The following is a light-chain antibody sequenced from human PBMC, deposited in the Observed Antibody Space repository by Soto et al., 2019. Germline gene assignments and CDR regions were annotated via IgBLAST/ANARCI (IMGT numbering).Light chain of an antibody. CDR2: GAS. J-gene: IGKJ1*01. CDR1: QSVNSN. CDR3: QQYNNWPRT. Sequence: EIVMTQSPATLSVSPGERATLSCRASQSVNSNLAWYQQKPGQAPRLLISGASTRATGIPARSSGSGSGTEFTLTISSLQSEDFAVYYCQQYNNWPRTFGQGTKVDIK. V-gene: IGKV3-15*01.